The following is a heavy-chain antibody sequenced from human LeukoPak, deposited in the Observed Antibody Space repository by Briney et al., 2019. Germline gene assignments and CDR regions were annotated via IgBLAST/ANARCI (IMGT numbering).Heavy chain of an antibody. D-gene: IGHD3-16*01. Sequence: GGSLRLSCAASGFTFSDSWMSWVRQAPGKGLEGVANMNQDGSEKDYVDSVKGRFTISRDNARNSLYLQTSSLRAEDTAVYYCATYTHWVAGDVWGQGTTVTVSS. V-gene: IGHV3-7*01. CDR3: ATYTHWVAGDV. CDR2: MNQDGSEK. CDR1: GFTFSDSW. J-gene: IGHJ6*02.